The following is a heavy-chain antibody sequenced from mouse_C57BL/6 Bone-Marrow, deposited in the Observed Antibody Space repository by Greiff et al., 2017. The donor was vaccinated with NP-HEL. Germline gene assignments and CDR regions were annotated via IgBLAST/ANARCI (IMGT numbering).Heavy chain of an antibody. Sequence: QVQLQQPGAELVRPGTSVKLSCKASGYTFTSYWMHWVKQRPGQGLEWIGVIDPSDSYTNYNQKFKGKATLTVDTSSTTAYMQLSSLTSEDSAVYDGARGDYDSSYVFAYWGKGTLVTVSA. CDR2: IDPSDSYT. V-gene: IGHV1-59*01. CDR1: GYTFTSYW. CDR3: ARGDYDSSYVFAY. J-gene: IGHJ3*01. D-gene: IGHD1-1*01.